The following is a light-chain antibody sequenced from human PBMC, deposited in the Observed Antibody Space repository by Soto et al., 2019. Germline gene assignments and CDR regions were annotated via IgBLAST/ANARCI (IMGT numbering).Light chain of an antibody. CDR3: QHFGSSRGT. Sequence: EIVLTQSPGTLSLSPGDRATLSCRARQSVDSNYLAWYQQKPGQAPRLVIFSASSRATGIPARFSGSGSGTDFTLTISRLEPEDVAVYYCQHFGSSRGTFGQGTRVDIK. J-gene: IGKJ1*01. CDR1: QSVDSNY. CDR2: SAS. V-gene: IGKV3-20*01.